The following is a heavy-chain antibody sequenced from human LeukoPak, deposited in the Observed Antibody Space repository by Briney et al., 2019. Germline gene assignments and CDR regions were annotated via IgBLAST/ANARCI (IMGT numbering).Heavy chain of an antibody. J-gene: IGHJ4*02. CDR3: ARGRAKNDY. V-gene: IGHV4-59*13. CDR1: GGSISTYY. CDR2: IYDSES. Sequence: SDTLSLTCTVSGGSISTYYWSWIRQPPGKGLEWIGYIYDSESNSKPYLNSRVTIAVDSSKNQFSLKLSSVTAADMAVYYCARGRAKNDYWGQGALFTVSP.